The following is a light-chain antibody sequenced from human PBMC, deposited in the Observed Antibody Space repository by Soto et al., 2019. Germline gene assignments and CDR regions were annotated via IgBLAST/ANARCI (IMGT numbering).Light chain of an antibody. Sequence: SYELTQPPSVSVAPGKTARITCGGNNIGGKSVHWYQLKPGQAPVLIIYNDGDRPSGIPERFSGSNSGNTATLTVSWVEAGDEADYYCQVWGSNADPYVLFGGGTMLTVL. V-gene: IGLV3-21*04. J-gene: IGLJ3*02. CDR2: NDG. CDR1: NIGGKS. CDR3: QVWGSNADPYVL.